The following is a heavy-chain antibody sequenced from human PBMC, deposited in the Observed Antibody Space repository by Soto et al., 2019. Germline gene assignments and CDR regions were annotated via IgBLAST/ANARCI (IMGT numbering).Heavy chain of an antibody. CDR3: ARTPTRHFWSGYYQASNFDY. D-gene: IGHD3-3*02. CDR2: INWNGGST. V-gene: IGHV3-20*01. J-gene: IGHJ4*02. Sequence: PGGSLRLSCAASGFTFDDYGMSWVRQAPGKGLEWVSGINWNGGSTGYADSVKGRFTISRDNAKNSLYLQMNSLRAEDTALYHCARTPTRHFWSGYYQASNFDYWGQGTLVTVSS. CDR1: GFTFDDYG.